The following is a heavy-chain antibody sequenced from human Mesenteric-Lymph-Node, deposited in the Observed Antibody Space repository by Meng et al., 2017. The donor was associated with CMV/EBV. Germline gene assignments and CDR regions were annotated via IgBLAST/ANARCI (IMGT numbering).Heavy chain of an antibody. D-gene: IGHD1-7*01. V-gene: IGHV3-21*01. CDR3: ARDLGYNWNSI. J-gene: IGHJ4*02. Sequence: GESLKISCAASGFTFSSYSMNWVRQAPGKGLEWVSSISSSSSYIYYADSVKGRFTISRDNAKNSLYLQMNGLRAEDTAVYYCARDLGYNWNSIWGQGTLVTVSS. CDR1: GFTFSSYS. CDR2: ISSSSSYI.